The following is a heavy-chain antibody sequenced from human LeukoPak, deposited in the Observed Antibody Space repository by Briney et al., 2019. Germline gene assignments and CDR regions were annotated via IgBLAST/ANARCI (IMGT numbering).Heavy chain of an antibody. CDR1: GGSISSGDYY. CDR2: MYYSGSA. Sequence: SQTLSLTCTVSGGSISSGDYYWSWIRQPPGKGLEWVAYMYYSGSAYYNPSLKSRATISVDTSKNHVSLKLTSVTAADTAVYFCARPYYYDSRIDPWGQGTLVTVSS. CDR3: ARPYYYDSRIDP. V-gene: IGHV4-30-4*01. D-gene: IGHD3-22*01. J-gene: IGHJ5*02.